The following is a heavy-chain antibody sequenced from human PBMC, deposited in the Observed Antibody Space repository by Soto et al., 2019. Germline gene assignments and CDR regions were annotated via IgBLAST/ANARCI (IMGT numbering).Heavy chain of an antibody. CDR3: ARGQFAEVAATLQPFDY. Sequence: ASVKVSCKASGYTFTGYYMHWVRQAPGQGLEWMGWINPNSGGTNYAQKFQGWVTMTRDTSISTAYMELSRLRSDDTAVYYCARGQFAEVAATLQPFDYWGQGTLVTVSS. D-gene: IGHD2-15*01. CDR2: INPNSGGT. V-gene: IGHV1-2*04. J-gene: IGHJ4*02. CDR1: GYTFTGYY.